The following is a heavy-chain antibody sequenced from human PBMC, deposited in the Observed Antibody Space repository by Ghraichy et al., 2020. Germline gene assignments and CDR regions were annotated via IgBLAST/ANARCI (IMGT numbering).Heavy chain of an antibody. CDR3: ARVGGYADYYFDY. D-gene: IGHD5-12*01. V-gene: IGHV3-74*01. CDR1: GFTFSSYW. Sequence: LSLTCAASGFTFSSYWMHWVRQAPGKGLVWVSRINSDGSSTSYADSVKGRFTISRDNAKNTLYLQMNSLRAEDTAVYYCARVGGYADYYFDYWGQGTLVTVSS. CDR2: INSDGSST. J-gene: IGHJ4*02.